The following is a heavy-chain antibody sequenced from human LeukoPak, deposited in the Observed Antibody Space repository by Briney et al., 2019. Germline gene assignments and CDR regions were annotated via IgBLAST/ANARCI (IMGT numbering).Heavy chain of an antibody. D-gene: IGHD3-22*01. CDR1: GGSISSYY. J-gene: IGHJ4*02. V-gene: IGHV4-59*01. CDR2: IYYSVST. Sequence: SETLSLTCTVSGGSISSYYWSWIRQPPGKGLEWIGYIYYSVSTNYNPSLKSRVTISVDTSKNQFSLKLSSVTAADTAVYYCARGGDSSGYYYPVFDYWGQGTLVTVSS. CDR3: ARGGDSSGYYYPVFDY.